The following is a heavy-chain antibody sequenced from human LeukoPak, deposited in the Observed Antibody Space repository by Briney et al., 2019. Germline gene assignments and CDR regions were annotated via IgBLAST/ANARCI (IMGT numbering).Heavy chain of an antibody. V-gene: IGHV3-30*03. CDR2: ISYDGSTK. CDR3: ALPFTTGFDY. Sequence: GRSLRLSCAASGFIFISYDIHWVRQAPGKGLEWVALISYDGSTKYYADSVKGRFTISRDNSKNTLYLQMNSLRAEDTAVYYCALPFTTGFDYWGQGSPATVSS. J-gene: IGHJ4*02. D-gene: IGHD3-9*01. CDR1: GFIFISYD.